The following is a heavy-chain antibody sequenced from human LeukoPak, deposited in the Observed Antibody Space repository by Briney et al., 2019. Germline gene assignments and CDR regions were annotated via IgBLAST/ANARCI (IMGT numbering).Heavy chain of an antibody. CDR1: GGSISSYY. V-gene: IGHV4-59*08. D-gene: IGHD6-13*01. J-gene: IGHJ6*02. Sequence: SETLSLTCTVSGGSISSYYWSWIRQPPGKGLEWIGYIYYSGSTNYNPSLKSRVTISVDTSKNQFFLKLSSVTAADTAVYYCARQVGSSSLDVWGQGTTVTVSS. CDR3: ARQVGSSSLDV. CDR2: IYYSGST.